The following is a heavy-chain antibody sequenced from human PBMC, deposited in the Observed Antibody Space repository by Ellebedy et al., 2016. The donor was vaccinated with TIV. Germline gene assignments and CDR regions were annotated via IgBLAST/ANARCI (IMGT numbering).Heavy chain of an antibody. J-gene: IGHJ6*02. CDR1: GFTFSSYS. V-gene: IGHV3-21*01. CDR2: ISSSSSYI. Sequence: GESLKISXAASGFTFSSYSMNWVRQAPGKGLEWVSSISSSSSYIYYADSVKGRFTISRDNAKNSLYLQMNSLRAEDTAVYYCARNLYDILTGYYPIRKFGMDVWGQGTTVTVSS. CDR3: ARNLYDILTGYYPIRKFGMDV. D-gene: IGHD3-9*01.